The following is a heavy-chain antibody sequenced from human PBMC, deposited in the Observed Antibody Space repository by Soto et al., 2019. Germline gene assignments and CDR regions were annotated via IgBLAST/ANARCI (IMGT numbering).Heavy chain of an antibody. CDR2: INPSGGST. V-gene: IGHV1-46*01. CDR1: GYTFTSYY. J-gene: IGHJ5*02. Sequence: ASVKVSCKASGYTFTSYYMHWVRQAPGQGLEWMGIINPSGGSTSYAQKFQGRVTMTRDTSTSTVYMELSSLRSEDTAVYYCARDFLVGYYDFWSGYSDNWFDPWGQGTLVTVSS. CDR3: ARDFLVGYYDFWSGYSDNWFDP. D-gene: IGHD3-3*01.